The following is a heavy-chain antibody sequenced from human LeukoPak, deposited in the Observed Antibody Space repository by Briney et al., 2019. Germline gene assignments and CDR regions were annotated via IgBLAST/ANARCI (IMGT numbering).Heavy chain of an antibody. CDR2: IRYDGSNK. J-gene: IGHJ4*02. Sequence: GGSLRLSCAASGFTFSSYGMHWVRQAPGKGLEWVAFIRYDGSNKYYADSVKGRFTISRDNSKNTLYLQMNSLRAEDTAVYYCAKELRITMIVVVIGEFDYWGQGTLVTVSS. CDR1: GFTFSSYG. V-gene: IGHV3-30*02. D-gene: IGHD3-22*01. CDR3: AKELRITMIVVVIGEFDY.